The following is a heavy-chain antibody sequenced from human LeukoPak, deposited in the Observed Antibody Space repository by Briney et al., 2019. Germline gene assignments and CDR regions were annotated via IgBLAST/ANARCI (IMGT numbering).Heavy chain of an antibody. Sequence: ASVKVSCKASGYAFTGYYMHWVRQAPGQGLEWMGWINLNSGGTNYAQKFQGRVTMTRDTSISTAYMELSRLRSDDTAVYYCARVSSGYDTNWFDPWGQGTLVTVSS. CDR1: GYAFTGYY. CDR3: ARVSSGYDTNWFDP. CDR2: INLNSGGT. J-gene: IGHJ5*02. V-gene: IGHV1-2*02. D-gene: IGHD5-12*01.